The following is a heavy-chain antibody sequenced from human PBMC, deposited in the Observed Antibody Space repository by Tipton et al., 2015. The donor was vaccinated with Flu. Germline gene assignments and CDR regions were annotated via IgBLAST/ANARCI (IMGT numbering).Heavy chain of an antibody. J-gene: IGHJ1*01. CDR3: AKSGSYLEYHQH. CDR1: GGSISSYY. D-gene: IGHD1-26*01. Sequence: TLSLTCTVSGGSISSYYWSWIRQPAGKGLEWIGRIYTSGRTNYNPSLKSRVTMSVDTSKNQFSLKLTSVSAADAAVYYCAKSGSYLEYHQHWGQGTLVTVSS. V-gene: IGHV4-4*07. CDR2: IYTSGRT.